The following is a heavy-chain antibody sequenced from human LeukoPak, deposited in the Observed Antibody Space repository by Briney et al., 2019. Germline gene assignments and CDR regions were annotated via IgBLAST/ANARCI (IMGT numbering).Heavy chain of an antibody. J-gene: IGHJ3*02. CDR3: ARGNYYDSSGYYFDGAFDI. CDR1: GYTLTSYD. Sequence: ASVKVSCKASGYTLTSYDINWVRQATGQGLEWMGWMNPNSGNTGYAQKFQGRVTMTRNTSISTAYMELSSLRSEDTAVYYCARGNYYDSSGYYFDGAFDIWGQGTMVTVSS. D-gene: IGHD3-22*01. CDR2: MNPNSGNT. V-gene: IGHV1-8*01.